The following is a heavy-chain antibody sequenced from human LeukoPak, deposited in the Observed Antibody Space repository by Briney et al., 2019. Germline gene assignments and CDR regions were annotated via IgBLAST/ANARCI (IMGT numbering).Heavy chain of an antibody. V-gene: IGHV3-15*01. CDR2: IKSKSDGGTI. D-gene: IGHD2-15*01. CDR3: TTRRQDGW. CDR1: GFTLSSYA. Sequence: GGSLRLSCAASGFTLSSYAMSWVRQAPGKGLEWVGRIKSKSDGGTIDYAAPVKDRFTISRDDSRNTLYLQMNSLKTEDTAVYYCTTRRQDGWWGQGTLVTVS. J-gene: IGHJ4*02.